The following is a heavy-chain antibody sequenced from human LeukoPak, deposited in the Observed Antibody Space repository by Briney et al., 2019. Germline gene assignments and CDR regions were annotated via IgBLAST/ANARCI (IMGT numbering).Heavy chain of an antibody. CDR1: GGTFSSYA. J-gene: IGHJ5*02. CDR3: AGDYIAAVDAFGWFDP. Sequence: ASVKVSCKASGGTFSSYAISWVRQAPGQGLEWMGGIIPIFGTANYAQKFQGRVTITADASTSTAYMELSSLRSEDTAVYYCAGDYIAAVDAFGWFDPWGQGTLVTVSS. V-gene: IGHV1-69*13. D-gene: IGHD6-13*01. CDR2: IIPIFGTA.